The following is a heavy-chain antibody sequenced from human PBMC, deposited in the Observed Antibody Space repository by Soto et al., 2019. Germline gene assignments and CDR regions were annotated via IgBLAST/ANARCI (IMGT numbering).Heavy chain of an antibody. CDR3: AKDPPHWNYDGPSFDY. D-gene: IGHD1-7*01. J-gene: IGHJ4*02. V-gene: IGHV3-23*01. CDR2: ISGSGGST. Sequence: GVLRLSCAASGFTFSSYAMSWVRQAPGKGLEWVSAISGSGGSTYYADSVKGRFTISRDNSKNTLYLQMNSLRAEDTAVYYCAKDPPHWNYDGPSFDYWGQGTLVTVSS. CDR1: GFTFSSYA.